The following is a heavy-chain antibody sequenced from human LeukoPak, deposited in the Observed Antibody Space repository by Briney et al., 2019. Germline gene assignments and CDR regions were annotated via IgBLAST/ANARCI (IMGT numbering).Heavy chain of an antibody. J-gene: IGHJ4*02. Sequence: ASVKLSCSASGYTFTGYYMHRVRQAPGPGLEWMGWINPNSGGTNYAQKFKGRVTMTRNTSISTAYIELSRLRSDDTAVYYCARGGVLVAATSTWGQGTLVTV. CDR2: INPNSGGT. CDR1: GYTFTGYY. D-gene: IGHD2-15*01. CDR3: ARGGVLVAATST. V-gene: IGHV1-2*02.